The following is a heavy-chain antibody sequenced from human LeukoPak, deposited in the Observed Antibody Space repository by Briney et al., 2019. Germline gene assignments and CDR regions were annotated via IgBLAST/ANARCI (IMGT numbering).Heavy chain of an antibody. CDR2: IIPIFGTA. J-gene: IGHJ6*02. V-gene: IGHV1-69*13. Sequence: ASVKVSCKASGGTFSSYAISWVRQAPGQGLEWMGGIIPIFGTANYGQKFQGRVTIPADESTSTAYMELSSLRSEDTAVYYCARGVVVVPAAISYYYYGMDVWGQGTTVTVSS. D-gene: IGHD2-2*02. CDR3: ARGVVVVPAAISYYYYGMDV. CDR1: GGTFSSYA.